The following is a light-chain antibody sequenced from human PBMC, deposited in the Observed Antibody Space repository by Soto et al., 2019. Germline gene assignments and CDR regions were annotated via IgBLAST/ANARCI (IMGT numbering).Light chain of an antibody. V-gene: IGKV3-20*01. J-gene: IGKJ4*01. CDR3: QQYGSSLALT. CDR1: QSVSSRY. CDR2: GAS. Sequence: EIVLTDSPGTLSLSQGERATLSCRASQSVSSRYLAWYQQKPGQAPRLLIYGASSRATGIPDRFSGSGSGTDFTLTISRLEPEDFAVYYCQQYGSSLALTFGGGTKVDIK.